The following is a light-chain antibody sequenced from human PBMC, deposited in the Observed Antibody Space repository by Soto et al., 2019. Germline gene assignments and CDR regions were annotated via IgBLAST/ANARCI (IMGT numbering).Light chain of an antibody. CDR3: SSYTTSSPCV. CDR1: SSDVGGYKY. CDR2: EVS. Sequence: QSALTQPASVSGSPGQSITISCTGTSSDVGGYKYVSWYQQYPGKAPKLMMYEVSNRPSGVSNRFSGSKSGNTASLTISGLQAEDEAGYYCSSYTTSSPCVFGTGTKVTVL. V-gene: IGLV2-14*01. J-gene: IGLJ1*01.